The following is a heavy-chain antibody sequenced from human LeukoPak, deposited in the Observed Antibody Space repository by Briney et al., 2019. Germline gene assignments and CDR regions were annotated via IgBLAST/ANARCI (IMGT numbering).Heavy chain of an antibody. CDR1: GFTLSSYS. J-gene: IGHJ4*02. V-gene: IGHV3-21*04. Sequence: WGSLRLSCAASGFTLSSYSIIWVRQAPGKGLEWVSSISGSGTFTYYTESLKGRFTISRDNAKNSVYLQMNSLRAEDTAIYYCATYRQVLLPFESWGQGTLVTVSS. CDR2: ISGSGTFT. CDR3: ATYRQVLLPFES. D-gene: IGHD5-18*01.